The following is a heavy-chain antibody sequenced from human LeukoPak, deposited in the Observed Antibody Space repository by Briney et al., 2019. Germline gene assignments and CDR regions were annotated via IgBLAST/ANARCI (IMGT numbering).Heavy chain of an antibody. D-gene: IGHD4-17*01. CDR2: IYYSGST. V-gene: IGHV4-59*01. CDR1: GGSISSYY. Sequence: SETLSLTCTVSGGSISSYYWSWIRQPPGKGLEWIGYIYYSGSTNYNPSLKSRVTISVDTSKNQFSLKLSSVTAADTAVYYCARGFGGHDYGDYYFDYWGQGTLVTVSS. CDR3: ARGFGGHDYGDYYFDY. J-gene: IGHJ4*02.